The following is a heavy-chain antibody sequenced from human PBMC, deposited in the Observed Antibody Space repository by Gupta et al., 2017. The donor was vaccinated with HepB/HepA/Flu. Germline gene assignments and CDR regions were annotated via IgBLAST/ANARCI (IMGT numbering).Heavy chain of an antibody. V-gene: IGHV4-39*01. CDR1: GGSISSSSYY. CDR3: ARPGLGVVNDAFDI. D-gene: IGHD3-3*01. Sequence: QLQLQESGPGLVKPSETLSLTCTVSGGSISSSSYYWGWIRQPPGKGLEWIGSIYYSGSTYYNPSLKSRVTISVDTSKNQFSLKLSSVTAADTAVYYCARPGLGVVNDAFDIWGQGTMVTVSS. CDR2: IYYSGST. J-gene: IGHJ3*02.